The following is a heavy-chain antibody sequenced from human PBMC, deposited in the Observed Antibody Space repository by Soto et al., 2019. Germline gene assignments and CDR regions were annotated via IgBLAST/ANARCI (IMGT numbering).Heavy chain of an antibody. Sequence: QVQLVESGGVVVQPGRSLRLSCVASGFTFSTYGMHWVRQAPGKGLEWVAFISYDGSVKYYVDSVKGRFTISRDNSKSTLYLEMDSLRAEDTAVYYCAKDFKHLAKFFDYWGQGTLVTVSS. CDR2: ISYDGSVK. V-gene: IGHV3-30*18. CDR1: GFTFSTYG. J-gene: IGHJ4*02. CDR3: AKDFKHLAKFFDY.